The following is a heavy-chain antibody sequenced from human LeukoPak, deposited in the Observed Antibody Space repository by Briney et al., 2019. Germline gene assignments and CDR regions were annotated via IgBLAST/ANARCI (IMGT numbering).Heavy chain of an antibody. CDR2: IYYSGST. V-gene: IGHV4-39*07. Sequence: PSETLSLACTVSGGSISSSSYYWGWIRQPPGKGLEWIGSIYYSGSTYYNPSLKSRVTISVDTSKNQFSLKLSSVTAADTAVYYCARDAGRDGYNYFDYWGQGTLVTVSS. CDR3: ARDAGRDGYNYFDY. J-gene: IGHJ4*02. D-gene: IGHD5-24*01. CDR1: GGSISSSSYY.